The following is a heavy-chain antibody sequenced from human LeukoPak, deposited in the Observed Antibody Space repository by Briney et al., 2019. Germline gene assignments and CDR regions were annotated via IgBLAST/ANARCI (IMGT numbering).Heavy chain of an antibody. CDR3: ARDLVEYYDSSGYEFDY. J-gene: IGHJ4*02. V-gene: IGHV1-18*01. Sequence: ASVKVSCKASGYTFTSYGICWVRQAPGQGLEWMGWISAYNGNTNYAQKLQGRVTMTRDTSTSTVYMELGSLRSEDTAVYYCARDLVEYYDSSGYEFDYWGQGTLVTVSS. D-gene: IGHD3-22*01. CDR1: GYTFTSYG. CDR2: ISAYNGNT.